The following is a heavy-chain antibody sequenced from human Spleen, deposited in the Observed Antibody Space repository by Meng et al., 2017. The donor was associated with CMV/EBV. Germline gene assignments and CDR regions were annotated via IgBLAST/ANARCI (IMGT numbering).Heavy chain of an antibody. V-gene: IGHV4-39*07. J-gene: IGHJ4*02. Sequence: TGSGGSISSSSYYWDWVRQPPGKGLEWIGSFYYSGGTYYNPSLKSRVIISVDTSKNQFSLNLSSLTAADTAVYYCARGYSNHAYFDYWGQGILVTV. CDR3: ARGYSNHAYFDY. D-gene: IGHD4-11*01. CDR2: FYYSGGT. CDR1: GGSISSSSYY.